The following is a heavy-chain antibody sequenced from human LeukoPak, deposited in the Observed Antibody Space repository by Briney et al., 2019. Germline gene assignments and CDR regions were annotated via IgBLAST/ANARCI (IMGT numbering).Heavy chain of an antibody. Sequence: PGGSLRLSCAASGFTFSSYNMNWVRQAPGKGLEWVSSISTTSDYIYYADSLKGRFTISRDNAKNSLYLQMNSLRAEDTAVYYCARVPRVRGVTPYYYYMDVWGKGTTVTVSS. CDR2: ISTTSDYI. CDR1: GFTFSSYN. J-gene: IGHJ6*03. D-gene: IGHD3-10*01. CDR3: ARVPRVRGVTPYYYYMDV. V-gene: IGHV3-21*01.